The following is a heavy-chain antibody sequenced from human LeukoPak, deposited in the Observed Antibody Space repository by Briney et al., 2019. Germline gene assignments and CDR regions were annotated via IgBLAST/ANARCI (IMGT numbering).Heavy chain of an antibody. Sequence: GGSLRLSCAASGSTFSRHSMNWVRQAPGRGLQWVASIDSRSAYIYYADSVKGRFIISRDNAKTSLYLHMNSLRAEDMAVYYCAAYNYGYLADYWGQGTLVTVSS. J-gene: IGHJ4*02. V-gene: IGHV3-21*01. CDR2: IDSRSAYI. CDR3: AAYNYGYLADY. D-gene: IGHD5-18*01. CDR1: GSTFSRHS.